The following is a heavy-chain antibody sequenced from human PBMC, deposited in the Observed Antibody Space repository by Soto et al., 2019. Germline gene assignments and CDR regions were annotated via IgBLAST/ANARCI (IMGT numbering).Heavy chain of an antibody. CDR3: ARARKNYYYGMDV. Sequence: QLQLQESGSGLVKPSQTLSLTCAVSGGSISSGGYSWSWIRQPPGKGLEWIGYIYHSGSTYYNPSLKSRVTISVDRSKNQFALKLSSVTAADTAVYYCARARKNYYYGMDVWGQGTTVTVSS. CDR2: IYHSGST. J-gene: IGHJ6*02. CDR1: GGSISSGGYS. V-gene: IGHV4-30-2*01.